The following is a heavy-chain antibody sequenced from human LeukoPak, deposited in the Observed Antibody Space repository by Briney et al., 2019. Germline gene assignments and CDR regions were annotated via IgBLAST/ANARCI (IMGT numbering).Heavy chain of an antibody. CDR3: ARVAYADASRIDY. CDR1: GYSISSGYY. J-gene: IGHJ4*02. V-gene: IGHV4-38-2*02. Sequence: SETLSLTCTVSGYSISSGYYWGWIRQPPGKGLEWIGSIYHSGTTYYSPSLKSRVTISVDTSKNQFPLQQTSVTAADTAVYYCARVAYADASRIDYWGQGTLVTVSS. CDR2: IYHSGTT. D-gene: IGHD1-14*01.